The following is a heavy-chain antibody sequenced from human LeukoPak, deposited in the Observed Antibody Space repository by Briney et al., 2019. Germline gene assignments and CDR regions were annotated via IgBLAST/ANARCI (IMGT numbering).Heavy chain of an antibody. CDR1: GGSFSGYY. Sequence: SETLSLTCAVYGGSFSGYYWSWIRQPPGKGLEWIGEINHSGSTNYNPSLKSRVTISVDTSKNQFSLKLSSVTAADTAVYYCARDPGVTGGPYYFDYWGQGTLVTVSS. D-gene: IGHD1-14*01. V-gene: IGHV4-34*01. CDR3: ARDPGVTGGPYYFDY. CDR2: INHSGST. J-gene: IGHJ4*02.